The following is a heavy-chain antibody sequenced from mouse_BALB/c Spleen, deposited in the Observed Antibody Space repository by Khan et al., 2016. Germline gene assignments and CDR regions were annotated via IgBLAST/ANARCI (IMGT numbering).Heavy chain of an antibody. CDR1: GYSFTRYW. CDR3: TRSAYGNHPYYAMDY. CDR2: IHPSDSDS. D-gene: IGHD2-1*01. J-gene: IGHJ4*01. V-gene: IGHV1-61*01. Sequence: QVQLQQSGTELVRPGASVKLSCKASGYSFTRYWMNWVKQRPGQGLEWIGMIHPSDSDSRLNQKFKDKATLTVDNSSSIAYMQLSSPTSEDSAVYYCTRSAYGNHPYYAMDYWGQGTSVTVSS.